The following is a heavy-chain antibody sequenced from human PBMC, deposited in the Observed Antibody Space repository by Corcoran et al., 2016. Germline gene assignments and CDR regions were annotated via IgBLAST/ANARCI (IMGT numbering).Heavy chain of an antibody. CDR2: ISSSSSTI. CDR3: ARLGQMGGWGYDY. J-gene: IGHJ4*02. D-gene: IGHD3-16*01. V-gene: IGHV3-48*04. Sequence: EVQLVESGGGLVQPGGSLRLSCAASGFTFSSYSMNWVRQAPGKGLEWVSYISSSSSTIYYADSVKGRFTISRDNAKNSLYLQMNSLRAEDTAVYYCARLGQMGGWGYDYWGQGTLVTVSS. CDR1: GFTFSSYS.